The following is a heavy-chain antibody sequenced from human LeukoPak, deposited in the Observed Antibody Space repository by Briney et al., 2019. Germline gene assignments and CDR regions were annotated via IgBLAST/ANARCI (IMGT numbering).Heavy chain of an antibody. CDR1: GASISSYY. CDR2: IYTSGTT. V-gene: IGHV4-4*07. D-gene: IGHD5-18*01. Sequence: PSETLSLTCTVSGASISSYYWSWLRQPAGKGLEWIGRIYTSGTTNYNPSLKSRVTISVDKSKNQFSLKLSSVTAADTAVYYCARDYVDTTMGQRFDPGGHGTLVTVSS. CDR3: ARDYVDTTMGQRFDP. J-gene: IGHJ5*02.